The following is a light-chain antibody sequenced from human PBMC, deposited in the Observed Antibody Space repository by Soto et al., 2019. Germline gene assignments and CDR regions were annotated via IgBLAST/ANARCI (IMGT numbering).Light chain of an antibody. CDR1: SSDVGGYNY. Sequence: QSALTQPASVSGSPGQSSTISCTGTSSDVGGYNYVSWYQQHPGKAPKLMIYEVSNRPSGVSNRFSGSKSGNTASLTISGLQAEDEADYSCSSYTSSSTQVFGTGTQLTVL. CDR3: SSYTSSSTQV. J-gene: IGLJ1*01. CDR2: EVS. V-gene: IGLV2-14*01.